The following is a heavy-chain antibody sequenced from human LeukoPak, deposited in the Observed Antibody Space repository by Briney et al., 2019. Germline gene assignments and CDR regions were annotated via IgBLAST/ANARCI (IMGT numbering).Heavy chain of an antibody. CDR1: GCTFSSYA. Sequence: SVKVSCKASGCTFSSYAISWVRQAPGQGLEWMGGIIPIFGTANYAQKFQGRVTITADEPKTTAYMELSSLSSEDPAVYYCASYCSGGSCYFDYWGQGPLVTVSS. CDR2: IIPIFGTA. V-gene: IGHV1-69*13. CDR3: ASYCSGGSCYFDY. D-gene: IGHD2-15*01. J-gene: IGHJ4*02.